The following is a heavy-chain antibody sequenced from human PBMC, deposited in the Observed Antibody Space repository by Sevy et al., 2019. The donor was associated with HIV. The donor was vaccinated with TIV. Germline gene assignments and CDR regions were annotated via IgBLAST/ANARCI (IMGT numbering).Heavy chain of an antibody. CDR1: GFSFSSYA. V-gene: IGHV3-64*02. CDR2: ISSNGGST. J-gene: IGHJ4*02. Sequence: GGSLRLSCAASGFSFSSYALHWVRQAPGKGLEYVSAISSNGGSTYYADSVKGRFTISRDNPKNTLYLQMGSLRAEDMAVYYCAREGVGGYSYSLDYWGQGTLVTVSS. CDR3: AREGVGGYSYSLDY. D-gene: IGHD5-18*01.